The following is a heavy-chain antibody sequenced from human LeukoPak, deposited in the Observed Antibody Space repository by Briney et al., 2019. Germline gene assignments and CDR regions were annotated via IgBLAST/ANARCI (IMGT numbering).Heavy chain of an antibody. CDR1: GYTFTGYY. V-gene: IGHV1-2*02. J-gene: IGHJ4*02. CDR2: VNPNSGGT. CDR3: ARGTTYCDFWSGYYMGY. Sequence: ASVKVSCKASGYTFTGYYMHWVRQAPGQGLEWVGWVNPNSGGTNYAQKFQGRVTMTRDTSISTAYMELSRLRSDDTAVYYCARGTTYCDFWSGYYMGYWGQGTLVTVSS. D-gene: IGHD3-3*01.